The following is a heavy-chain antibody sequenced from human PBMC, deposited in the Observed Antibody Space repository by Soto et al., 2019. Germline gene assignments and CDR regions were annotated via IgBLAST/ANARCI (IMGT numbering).Heavy chain of an antibody. D-gene: IGHD6-19*01. J-gene: IGHJ6*02. CDR2: IIPIFGTA. CDR3: AREGIAVAGTHGMDV. V-gene: IGHV1-69*13. CDR1: GGTFSSYA. Sequence: SVKVSCKASGGTFSSYAISWVRQASGQGLEWMGGIIPIFGTASYAQKFQGRVTITADESTSTAYMELSSLRSEDTAVYYCAREGIAVAGTHGMDVWGQGTTVTVSS.